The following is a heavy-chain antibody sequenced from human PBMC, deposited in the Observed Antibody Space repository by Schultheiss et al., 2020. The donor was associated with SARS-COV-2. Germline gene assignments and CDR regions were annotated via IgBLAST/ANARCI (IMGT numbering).Heavy chain of an antibody. Sequence: GGSLRLSCAASGFTFSSHGMHWVRQAPGKGLEWLAVILSDGSKKFYAESVKGRLTVSRDNSKNTLYLQMNSLRAEDTAVYYCARDQYYYDSSGYYLPYYYYGMDVWGQGTTVTVSS. CDR2: ILSDGSKK. CDR3: ARDQYYYDSSGYYLPYYYYGMDV. J-gene: IGHJ6*02. CDR1: GFTFSSHG. D-gene: IGHD3-22*01. V-gene: IGHV3-30*03.